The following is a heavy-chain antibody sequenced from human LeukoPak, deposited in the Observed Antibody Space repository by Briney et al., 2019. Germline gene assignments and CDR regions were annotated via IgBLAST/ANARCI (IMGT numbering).Heavy chain of an antibody. CDR1: GFIFSTYW. D-gene: IGHD1-26*01. J-gene: IGHJ4*02. V-gene: IGHV3-7*05. CDR3: ARDNVGASPFDY. Sequence: PGGSLRLSCAAAGFIFSTYWTSWVRQAPGKGLEWVANINLDGSETHYVDSVKGRFTISRDNGKKSLFLQMSSLRAEDTAVYYCARDNVGASPFDYWGQGTLVTVSS. CDR2: INLDGSET.